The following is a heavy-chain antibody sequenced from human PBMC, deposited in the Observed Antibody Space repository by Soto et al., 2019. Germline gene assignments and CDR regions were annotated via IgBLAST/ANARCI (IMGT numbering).Heavy chain of an antibody. V-gene: IGHV1-69*13. J-gene: IGHJ6*02. CDR3: ARGYYDSSGYSPYGMDV. Sequence: SVKVSCKASGGTFSSYAISWVRQAPGQGLEWMGGIIPIFGTANYAQKFQGRVTITADESTSTAYMELSSLRSEDTAVYYCARGYYDSSGYSPYGMDVWGQGTTVTVSS. CDR1: GGTFSSYA. CDR2: IIPIFGTA. D-gene: IGHD3-22*01.